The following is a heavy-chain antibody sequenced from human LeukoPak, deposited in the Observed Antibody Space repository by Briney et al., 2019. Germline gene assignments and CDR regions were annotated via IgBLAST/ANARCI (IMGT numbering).Heavy chain of an antibody. Sequence: SVKVSCKASGGTFSSYAISWVRQAPGQGLEWMGGIIPIFGTANYARKFQGRVTITADESTSTAYMELSSLRSEDTAVYYCASKSGSYYMSYFDYWGQGTLVTVSS. CDR3: ASKSGSYYMSYFDY. CDR1: GGTFSSYA. D-gene: IGHD1-26*01. V-gene: IGHV1-69*13. CDR2: IIPIFGTA. J-gene: IGHJ4*02.